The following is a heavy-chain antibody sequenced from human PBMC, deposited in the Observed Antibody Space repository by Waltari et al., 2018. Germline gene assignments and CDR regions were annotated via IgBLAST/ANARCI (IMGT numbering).Heavy chain of an antibody. CDR3: ARVSTNNGPGDLDY. D-gene: IGHD2-8*01. V-gene: IGHV1-18*01. CDR2: GSGYNGDT. Sequence: VQLVQSETEVKKPGASVMVSCTTSGYTFKSYAFSWGRQAPGQRLEWMGWGSGYNGDTFYAQNFQDRLTMTTETSTTTPYMELRNLRSDDTAIYYCARVSTNNGPGDLDYWGQGTLVTVSA. J-gene: IGHJ4*02. CDR1: GYTFKSYA.